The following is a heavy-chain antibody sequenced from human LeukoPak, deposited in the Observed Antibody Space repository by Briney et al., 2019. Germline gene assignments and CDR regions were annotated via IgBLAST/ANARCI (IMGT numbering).Heavy chain of an antibody. CDR2: TIPIFGTA. CDR1: GGTFSSYA. J-gene: IGHJ6*02. CDR3: AAGGLWSADYYYYYGMDV. V-gene: IGHV1-69*13. D-gene: IGHD5-18*01. Sequence: SVKVSCKASGGTFSSYAISWVRQAPGQGLEWMGGTIPIFGTANYAQKFQGRVTITADESTSTAYMELSSLRSEDTAVYYCAAGGLWSADYYYYYGMDVWGQGTTVTVSS.